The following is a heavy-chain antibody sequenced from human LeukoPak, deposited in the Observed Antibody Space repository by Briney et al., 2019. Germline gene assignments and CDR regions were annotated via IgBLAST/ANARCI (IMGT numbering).Heavy chain of an antibody. CDR1: GFTVSSNY. Sequence: GGSLRLSCAASGFTVSSNYMSWVRQAPGKGLEWVSVIYSGGNTKYADSVKGRFTISRDNSKNTLYLQMNSLRAEDTAVYLCARGAITMVRGWEFDYWGQGTLVTVSS. CDR2: IYSGGNT. D-gene: IGHD3-10*01. J-gene: IGHJ4*02. V-gene: IGHV3-66*01. CDR3: ARGAITMVRGWEFDY.